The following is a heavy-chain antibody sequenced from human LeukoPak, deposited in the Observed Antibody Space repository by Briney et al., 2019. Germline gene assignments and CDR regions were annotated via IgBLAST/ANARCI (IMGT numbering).Heavy chain of an antibody. Sequence: SETLSLTCTVSGGSISSYYWSWIRQPPGKGLEWIGYIYYSGSTNYNPSLKSRVTISVDTSKNQFSLKLSSVTAADTAVYYCARAVSRWSYGYWGQGTLDTVSS. CDR1: GGSISSYY. V-gene: IGHV4-59*01. J-gene: IGHJ4*02. D-gene: IGHD4-23*01. CDR3: ARAVSRWSYGY. CDR2: IYYSGST.